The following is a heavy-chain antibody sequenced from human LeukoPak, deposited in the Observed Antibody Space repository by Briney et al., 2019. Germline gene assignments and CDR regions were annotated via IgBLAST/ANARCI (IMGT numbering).Heavy chain of an antibody. CDR2: IIPTFGTA. D-gene: IGHD3-10*01. J-gene: IGHJ4*02. V-gene: IGHV1-69*05. Sequence: SVKVSCKASGGIFISYAISWVRQAPGQGLEWMGGIIPTFGTANYAQKFQGRVTITTDESKSTAYIELSSLRSEDTAVYYCASERITMVRGGVSFDYWGQGTLVTVSS. CDR3: ASERITMVRGGVSFDY. CDR1: GGIFISYA.